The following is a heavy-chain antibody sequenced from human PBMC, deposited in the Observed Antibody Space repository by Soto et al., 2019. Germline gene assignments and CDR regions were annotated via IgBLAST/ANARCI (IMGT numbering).Heavy chain of an antibody. Sequence: GGSLRLSCAASGFTFSSYAMSWVRQAPGKGLEWVSAISGSGGSTYYADSVKGRFTISRDNSKNTLYLQMNSLRVEDTAVYYCAKDSDITMIVVVKGRYFHYWGQGTMATVYS. V-gene: IGHV3-23*01. CDR3: AKDSDITMIVVVKGRYFHY. CDR1: GFTFSSYA. CDR2: ISGSGGST. J-gene: IGHJ4*02. D-gene: IGHD3-22*01.